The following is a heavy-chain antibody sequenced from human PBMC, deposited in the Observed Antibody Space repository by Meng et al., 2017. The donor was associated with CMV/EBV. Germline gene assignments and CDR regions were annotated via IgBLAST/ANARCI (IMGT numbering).Heavy chain of an antibody. D-gene: IGHD2-2*01. CDR2: ISSSSSYI. J-gene: IGHJ4*02. Sequence: GESLKISCAASGFTFDDYGMNWVRQAPGKGLEWVSSISSSSSYIYYADSVKGRFTISRDNAKNSLYLQMNSLRAEDTAVYYCARDLPHCSSTSCQYYFDYWGQGTLVTVSS. CDR1: GFTFDDYG. V-gene: IGHV3-21*01. CDR3: ARDLPHCSSTSCQYYFDY.